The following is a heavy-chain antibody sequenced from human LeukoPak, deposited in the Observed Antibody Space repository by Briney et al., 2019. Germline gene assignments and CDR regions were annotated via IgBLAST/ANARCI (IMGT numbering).Heavy chain of an antibody. D-gene: IGHD6-13*01. J-gene: IGHJ4*02. V-gene: IGHV1-46*01. CDR3: ATWAAAGPGPFDY. Sequence: ASVKVSCKASGYTFTSYYMHWVRQAPGQGLEWMGISNPSGGSTSYAQKFQGRVTMNRDTSTSTVYMELSSLRSEDTAVYYCATWAAAGPGPFDYWGQGTLVTVSS. CDR1: GYTFTSYY. CDR2: SNPSGGST.